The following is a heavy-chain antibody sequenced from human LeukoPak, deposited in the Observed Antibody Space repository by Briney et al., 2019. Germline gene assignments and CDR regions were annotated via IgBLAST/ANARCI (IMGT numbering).Heavy chain of an antibody. V-gene: IGHV3-7*01. CDR2: IKQDGSDK. J-gene: IGHJ3*02. D-gene: IGHD5-24*01. CDR3: AGDEGWTFDI. CDR1: GFSFSTHW. Sequence: GGSLRLSCAASGFSFSTHWMSWFRQAPGKGLEWVALIKQDGSDKHYVDSVKGRFTISRDNAKNSLYLQMNSLRADDTAVYYCAGDEGWTFDIWGQGTRVTVSS.